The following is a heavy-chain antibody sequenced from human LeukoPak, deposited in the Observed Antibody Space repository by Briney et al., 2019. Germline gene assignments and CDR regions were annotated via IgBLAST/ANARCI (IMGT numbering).Heavy chain of an antibody. D-gene: IGHD6-13*01. Sequence: ASVKVSFKACGYTFNSYGISWVRQAPGQGLEWMGWISAYDGNTNYAQKFQGRVTMTTDTYTRTAYMELRSLSSDDTAVYYCARDKVIASAGTPNWFDPWGQGTQVTVS. CDR3: ARDKVIASAGTPNWFDP. CDR1: GYTFNSYG. J-gene: IGHJ5*02. CDR2: ISAYDGNT. V-gene: IGHV1-18*01.